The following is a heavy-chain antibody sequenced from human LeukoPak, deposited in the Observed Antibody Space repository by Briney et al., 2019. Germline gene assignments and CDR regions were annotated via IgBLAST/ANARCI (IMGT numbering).Heavy chain of an antibody. V-gene: IGHV4-30-4*07. J-gene: IGHJ5*02. CDR1: GGSISSGGYS. CDR3: AQDIVGAGWFDP. D-gene: IGHD2-15*01. Sequence: SETLSLTCAVSGGSISSGGYSWSWIRQPPGTGLEWIGYIYYSGSTYYNPSLKSRVTISVDTSKNQFSLKLSSVTAADTAVYYRAQDIVGAGWFDPWGQGTLVTVSS. CDR2: IYYSGST.